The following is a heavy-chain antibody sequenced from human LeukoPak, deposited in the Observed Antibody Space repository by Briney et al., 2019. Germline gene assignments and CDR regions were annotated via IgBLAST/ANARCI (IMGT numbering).Heavy chain of an antibody. CDR3: AKPSTTYYYYYYMDV. Sequence: GGSLRLSCAASGFTFSSYAMSWVRQAPGKGLEWVSAISGSGGSTYYADSVKGRFTISRDNSKNTLYLQMNSPRAEDTAVYYCAKPSTTYYYYYYMDVWGKGTTVTVSS. J-gene: IGHJ6*03. CDR1: GFTFSSYA. D-gene: IGHD2/OR15-2a*01. V-gene: IGHV3-23*01. CDR2: ISGSGGST.